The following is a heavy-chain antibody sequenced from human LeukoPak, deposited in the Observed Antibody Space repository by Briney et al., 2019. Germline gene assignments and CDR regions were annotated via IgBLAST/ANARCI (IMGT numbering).Heavy chain of an antibody. V-gene: IGHV1-8*03. CDR2: MNPNSGNT. Sequence: ASVKVSCKASGYTFTSYDINWVRQATGQGLEWMGWMNPNSGNTGYAQKFQGRVTITRNTSISTAYMELSRLRSDDTAVYYCARGLKYYDFWSGLDYWGQGTLVTVSS. D-gene: IGHD3-3*01. CDR3: ARGLKYYDFWSGLDY. CDR1: GYTFTSYD. J-gene: IGHJ4*02.